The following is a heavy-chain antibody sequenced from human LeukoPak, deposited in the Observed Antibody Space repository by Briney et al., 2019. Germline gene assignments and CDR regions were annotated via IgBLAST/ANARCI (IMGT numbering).Heavy chain of an antibody. CDR1: GFTFSSYS. CDR3: ARVANGYNYYDSSGIDY. Sequence: GGSLRLSCAASGFTFSSYSMNWVRQAPGKGLEWVSYISSSSSTIYYADSVKGRFTISRDNAKNSLYLQMNSLRAEDTAVYYCARVANGYNYYDSSGIDYWDQGTLVTVSS. CDR2: ISSSSSTI. V-gene: IGHV3-48*01. D-gene: IGHD3-22*01. J-gene: IGHJ4*02.